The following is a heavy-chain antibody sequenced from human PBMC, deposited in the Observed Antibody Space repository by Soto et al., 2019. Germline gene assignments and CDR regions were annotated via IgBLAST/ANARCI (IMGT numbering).Heavy chain of an antibody. J-gene: IGHJ6*02. V-gene: IGHV4-59*01. CDR2: IYYSGST. Sequence: PSETLSLTCTVSGGSISSYSWSCIRQPPGKGLEWIGYIYYSGSTNYNPSLKSRVTISVDTSKNQFSLKLSSVTAADTAVYYCARDRGEENGMDVWGQGTTVTVSS. CDR3: ARDRGEENGMDV. D-gene: IGHD3-10*01. CDR1: GGSISSYS.